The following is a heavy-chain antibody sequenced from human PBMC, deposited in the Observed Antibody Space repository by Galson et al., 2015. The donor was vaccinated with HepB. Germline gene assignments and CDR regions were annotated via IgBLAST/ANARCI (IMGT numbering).Heavy chain of an antibody. D-gene: IGHD1-26*01. CDR1: GGTFSSYA. J-gene: IGHJ4*02. CDR2: IIPIFGTA. CDR3: ASPKVGATWADWVRFDY. Sequence: SVKVSCKASGGTFSSYAISWVRQAPGQGLEWMGGIIPIFGTANYAQKFQGRVTITADESTSTAYMELSSLRSEDTAVYYCASPKVGATWADWVRFDYWGQGTLVTVSS. V-gene: IGHV1-69*13.